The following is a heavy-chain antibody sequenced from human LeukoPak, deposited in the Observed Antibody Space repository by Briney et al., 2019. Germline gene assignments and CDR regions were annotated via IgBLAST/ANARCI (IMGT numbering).Heavy chain of an antibody. J-gene: IGHJ6*03. CDR1: GGSISSGSYY. V-gene: IGHV4-61*02. Sequence: SETLSLTCTVSGGSISSGSYYWSWIRQPAGKGLEWIGRIYTSGSTNYNPSLKSRVTISVDTSKNQFSLKLSSVTAADTAVYYCARDGYYDSSGRYYYYYYMDVWGKGTTVTISS. CDR2: IYTSGST. CDR3: ARDGYYDSSGRYYYYYYMDV. D-gene: IGHD3-22*01.